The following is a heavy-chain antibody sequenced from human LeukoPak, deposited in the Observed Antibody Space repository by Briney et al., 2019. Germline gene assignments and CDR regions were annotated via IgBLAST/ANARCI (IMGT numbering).Heavy chain of an antibody. Sequence: GGSLRLSCAASGFTFSSYWMSWVRQAPGKGLEWVANMKQDGSEKYYVDSVKGRFTISRDNAKNSLYLQMNSLRAEDTAVYYCARDTMVDAFDIWGQGTMVTVSS. CDR2: MKQDGSEK. CDR1: GFTFSSYW. CDR3: ARDTMVDAFDI. J-gene: IGHJ3*02. D-gene: IGHD3-10*01. V-gene: IGHV3-7*01.